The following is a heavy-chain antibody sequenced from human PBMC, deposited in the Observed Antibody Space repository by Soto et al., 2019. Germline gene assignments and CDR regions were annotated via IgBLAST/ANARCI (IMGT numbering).Heavy chain of an antibody. CDR1: GYTLTELC. CDR2: FDPEDGET. Sequence: ASVKVSCKVSGYTLTELCMHWVRQAPGKGLEWMGGFDPEDGETIYAQKFQGRVTMTEDTSTDTAYMELSSLRSEDTAVYYCATELYYDILTGAMPHAFYIWGQGTMVTVSS. V-gene: IGHV1-24*01. J-gene: IGHJ3*02. CDR3: ATELYYDILTGAMPHAFYI. D-gene: IGHD3-9*01.